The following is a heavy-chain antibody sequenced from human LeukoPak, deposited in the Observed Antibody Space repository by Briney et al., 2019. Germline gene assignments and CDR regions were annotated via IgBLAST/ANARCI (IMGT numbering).Heavy chain of an antibody. CDR3: ARYYYDSSGYYTGIDY. CDR2: ISYDGSNK. V-gene: IGHV3-30-3*01. CDR1: GFTFSSYA. Sequence: GGSLRLSCAASGFTFSSYAMSWVRQAPGKGLEWVAVISYDGSNKYYADSVKGRFTISRDNSKNTLYLQMNSLRAEDTAVYYCARYYYDSSGYYTGIDYWGQGTLVTVSS. J-gene: IGHJ4*02. D-gene: IGHD3-22*01.